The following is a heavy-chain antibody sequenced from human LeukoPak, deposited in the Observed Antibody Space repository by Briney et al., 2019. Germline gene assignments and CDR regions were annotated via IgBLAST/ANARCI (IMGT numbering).Heavy chain of an antibody. D-gene: IGHD3-3*01. CDR1: GCSISSGDYY. V-gene: IGHV4-30-4*01. J-gene: IGHJ5*01. Sequence: SETLSLTCTVSGCSISSGDYYWSWIRQPPGKGLEWIGYIYYSGSTYYNPSLKSRVTISVDTSKNQFSLKLSSVTAADTAVYYCARVRRSLNWFDSWGQGTLVTVSS. CDR2: IYYSGST. CDR3: ARVRRSLNWFDS.